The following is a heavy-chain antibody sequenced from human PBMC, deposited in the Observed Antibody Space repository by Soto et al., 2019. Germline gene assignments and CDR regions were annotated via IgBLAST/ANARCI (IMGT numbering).Heavy chain of an antibody. D-gene: IGHD2-21*02. CDR3: ASGTVVTLGY. J-gene: IGHJ4*02. CDR2: INAGFGHT. CDR1: GYTFNNYA. V-gene: IGHV1-3*01. Sequence: QVQLVQSGAEVKKPGASVRISCQASGYTFNNYAVHWVRQAPGQGLEWMGWINAGFGHTKLSQKFQDRVTITRDTSASTAYMEITDLKVEDTAIYLCASGTVVTLGYWGQGSLVTVSS.